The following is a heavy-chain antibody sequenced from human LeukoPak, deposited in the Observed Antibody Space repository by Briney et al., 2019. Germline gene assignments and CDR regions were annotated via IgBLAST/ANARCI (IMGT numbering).Heavy chain of an antibody. CDR3: ARDLGATARGMDV. V-gene: IGHV3-33*08. Sequence: PGGSLRLSCAASGFTFSSYAMSWVRQAPGKGLEWVAVIWFDGGNKYYGDSVKGRFTISRDKFKNTLYLQMNSLRAEDTAVYYCARDLGATARGMDVWGQGTTVTVSS. J-gene: IGHJ6*01. CDR1: GFTFSSYA. D-gene: IGHD1-26*01. CDR2: IWFDGGNK.